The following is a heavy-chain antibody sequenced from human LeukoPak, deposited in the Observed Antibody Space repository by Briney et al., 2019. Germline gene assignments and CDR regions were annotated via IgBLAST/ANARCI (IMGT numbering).Heavy chain of an antibody. CDR2: LYWDDYK. CDR1: GFSLSTSGVG. Sequence: SGPTLVNPTQTLTLTCTFSGFSLSTSGVGVGWIRQPPGKALQWLALLYWDDYKRYSPSLKSRLPITKDTSKDQVVLTMTDMDPVDTATYYCAQSSSGWYRMDVWGKGITVTVSS. V-gene: IGHV2-5*02. CDR3: AQSSSGWYRMDV. J-gene: IGHJ6*04. D-gene: IGHD6-19*01.